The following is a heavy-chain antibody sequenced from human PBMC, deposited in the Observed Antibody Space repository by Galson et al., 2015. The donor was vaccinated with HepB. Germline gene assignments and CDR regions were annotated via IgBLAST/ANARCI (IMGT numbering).Heavy chain of an antibody. CDR2: ISGSGGST. Sequence: SLRLSCAASGFTFSSYAMSWVRQAPGKGLEWVSAISGSGGSTYYADSVKGRFTISRDNSKNTLYLQMNSLRAEDTAVYYCAKVGDSSGYFDYWGQGTLVTVSS. J-gene: IGHJ4*02. CDR3: AKVGDSSGYFDY. D-gene: IGHD3-22*01. V-gene: IGHV3-23*01. CDR1: GFTFSSYA.